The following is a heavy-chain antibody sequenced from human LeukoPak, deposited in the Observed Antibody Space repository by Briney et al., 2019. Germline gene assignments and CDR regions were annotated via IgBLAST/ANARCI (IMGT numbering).Heavy chain of an antibody. Sequence: GGSLRLSCAASGFTFSSYSMNWVRQAPGKGLEWVSSISSSSSYIYYSDSVKGRFTISIDNSKNTLYLQMNSLRAEDTAVYYCARRAGAYTHPYDYWGQGTLVTVS. D-gene: IGHD3-16*01. V-gene: IGHV3-21*04. CDR2: ISSSSSYI. J-gene: IGHJ4*02. CDR3: ARRAGAYTHPYDY. CDR1: GFTFSSYS.